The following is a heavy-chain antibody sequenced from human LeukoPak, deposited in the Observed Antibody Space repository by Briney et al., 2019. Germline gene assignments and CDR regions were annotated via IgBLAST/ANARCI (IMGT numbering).Heavy chain of an antibody. D-gene: IGHD3-22*01. CDR1: GFTFSSYS. V-gene: IGHV3-21*01. J-gene: IGHJ4*02. CDR2: ISSSSSYI. Sequence: TGGSLRLSCAASGFTFSSYSMNWVRQAPGKGLEWVSSISSSSSYIYYADSVKGRFTISRDNAKNSLYLQMNSLRAEDTAVYYCARRYYYDSSGHPFDYWGQGTLVTVSS. CDR3: ARRYYYDSSGHPFDY.